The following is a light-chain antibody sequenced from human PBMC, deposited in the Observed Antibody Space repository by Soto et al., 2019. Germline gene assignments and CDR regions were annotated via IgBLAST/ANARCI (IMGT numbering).Light chain of an antibody. Sequence: DIQMTQSPSSLSASVGDRISITCRASQSVSSYLNWYQQKPGKAPRLLIYAASHLQTGVPSRFRGTGSATHFTLTISSLQPEDFATYYCQQSYSTPPTFGQGTRLEIK. CDR1: QSVSSY. CDR2: AAS. J-gene: IGKJ5*01. CDR3: QQSYSTPPT. V-gene: IGKV1-39*01.